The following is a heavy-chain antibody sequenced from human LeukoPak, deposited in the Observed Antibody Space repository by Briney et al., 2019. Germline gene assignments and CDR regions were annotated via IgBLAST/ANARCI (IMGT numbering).Heavy chain of an antibody. D-gene: IGHD5-18*01. CDR3: AKGMYRIKHFDY. V-gene: IGHV3-23*01. CDR1: GFTFSSYA. J-gene: IGHJ4*02. Sequence: LGGSLRVFCAASGFTFSSYAMSWVRQAPGKGLEWVSAISGSGGSTYYADSVKGRFTISRDNSKNTLYLQMNSLRAEDTAVYYCAKGMYRIKHFDYWGQGTLVTVSS. CDR2: ISGSGGST.